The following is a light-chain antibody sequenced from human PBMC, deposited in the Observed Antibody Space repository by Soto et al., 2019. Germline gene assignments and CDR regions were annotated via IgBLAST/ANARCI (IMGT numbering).Light chain of an antibody. CDR3: QQYENWPPYT. CDR2: SAS. CDR1: QSVNNN. J-gene: IGKJ2*01. V-gene: IGKV3-15*01. Sequence: EIVMTQSPVTLSVSPGERATLSCTASQSVNNNVAWYQQKPGHTPRLLIYSASIGATGTPARFSGSGSGTEFTLTISNLQSEDFGVYYCQQYENWPPYTLGQGTKVDIK.